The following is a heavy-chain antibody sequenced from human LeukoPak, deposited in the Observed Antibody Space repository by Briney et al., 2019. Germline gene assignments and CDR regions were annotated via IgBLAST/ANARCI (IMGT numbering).Heavy chain of an antibody. J-gene: IGHJ4*02. Sequence: GWSLRLSCAASGCTFSSYAMRWVRQAPGKGLEWVSAISGSGGSTYYADSVKGRFTISRDNSKNTLYLQMNSLRAEYTAVYYCAKGIDVVVVAATPDYWGQGTLVTVSS. D-gene: IGHD2-15*01. CDR1: GCTFSSYA. CDR2: ISGSGGST. V-gene: IGHV3-23*01. CDR3: AKGIDVVVVAATPDY.